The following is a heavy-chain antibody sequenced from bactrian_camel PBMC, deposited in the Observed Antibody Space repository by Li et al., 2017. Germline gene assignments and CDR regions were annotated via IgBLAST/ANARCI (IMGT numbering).Heavy chain of an antibody. Sequence: VQLVESGGGSVQAGGSLRLSCAMSGFTAGTHCMGWFREAPGKDREPVTAIYGRGDDTYYHSSVQGRWTISQDNAKNTAYLQMNSLKPEDTAMYYCAAELQIPLSSQVAGRSWHCPLLAPVSAGGRHSRVWGQGTQVTVS. J-gene: IGHJ4*01. CDR2: IYGRGDDT. V-gene: IGHV3S40*01. CDR1: GFTAGTHC. CDR3: AAELQIPLSSQVAGRSWHCPLLAPVSAGGRHSRV. D-gene: IGHD2*01.